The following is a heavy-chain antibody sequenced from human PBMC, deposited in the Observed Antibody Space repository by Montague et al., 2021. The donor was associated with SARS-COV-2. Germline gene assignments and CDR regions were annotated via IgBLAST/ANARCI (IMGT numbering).Heavy chain of an antibody. J-gene: IGHJ4*02. CDR2: IYWDDDK. CDR1: GFSFSTSGVG. CDR3: AHSRYYYYDSSGYRVYYFDY. Sequence: PALVKPTQTLTLTCTFSGFSFSTSGVGVGWIRQPPGKALEWLALIYWDDDKRYSPSLKSRLTITKDTSKNQVVLTMTNMDPVDTATYYCAHSRYYYYDSSGYRVYYFDYWGQGTLVTVSS. D-gene: IGHD3-22*01. V-gene: IGHV2-5*02.